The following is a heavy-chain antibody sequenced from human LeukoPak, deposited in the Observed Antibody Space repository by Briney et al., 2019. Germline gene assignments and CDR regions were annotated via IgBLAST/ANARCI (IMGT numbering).Heavy chain of an antibody. J-gene: IGHJ4*02. CDR1: GGTFNNYA. CDR2: IIPIFGTA. Sequence: SVKVSCKASGGTFNNYAISWVRQAPGQGLEWMGGIIPIFGTANYAQKFQGRVTITADESTSTAYMELSSLRSEDTAVYYCARDTAMVKLAYWGQGTLVTVSS. V-gene: IGHV1-69*13. CDR3: ARDTAMVKLAY. D-gene: IGHD5-18*01.